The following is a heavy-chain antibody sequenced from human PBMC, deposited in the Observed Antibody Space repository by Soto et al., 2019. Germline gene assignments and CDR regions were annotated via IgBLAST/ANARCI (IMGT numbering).Heavy chain of an antibody. CDR3: ARGIRNYYGVDV. J-gene: IGHJ6*02. CDR2: IKFGGSTT. D-gene: IGHD5-18*01. Sequence: AGSLTIACAASGFTLYSFAMAGVCQAPGKGLVWVSGIKFGGSTTSYADSVKGRFTISRDNAKNTVYLQMNSLRAEDTGVYYCARGIRNYYGVDVWGQGTTVTVSS. CDR1: GFTLYSFA. V-gene: IGHV3-74*01.